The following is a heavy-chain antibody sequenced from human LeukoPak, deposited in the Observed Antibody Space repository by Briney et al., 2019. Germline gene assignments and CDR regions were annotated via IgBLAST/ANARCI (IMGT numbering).Heavy chain of an antibody. D-gene: IGHD6-13*01. J-gene: IGHJ4*02. CDR1: RGSISNYY. V-gene: IGHV4-59*08. CDR2: IFYSGST. Sequence: SGTLSLTCTVSRGSISNYYWSWIRQPPGEGLEWIGYIFYSGSTDYNPSLKSRVTISVDASKNQFSLSLSSVTAADTAVYYCARHIGMAAAPNYWGQGTLVTVSS. CDR3: ARHIGMAAAPNY.